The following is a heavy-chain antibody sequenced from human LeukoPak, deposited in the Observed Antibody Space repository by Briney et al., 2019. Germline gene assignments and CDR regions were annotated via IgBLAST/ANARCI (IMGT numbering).Heavy chain of an antibody. Sequence: SETLSLTCTVSGGCISSSRCYWGWIRQPPGKGLEWIGSIYYSGSTYYNPSLKSRVTISVDTSKNQFSLKLSSVTAADTAVYYCARLTLPRAFDIWGQGTMVTVSS. CDR3: ARLTLPRAFDI. V-gene: IGHV4-39*01. J-gene: IGHJ3*02. CDR2: IYYSGST. D-gene: IGHD2-21*02. CDR1: GGCISSSRCY.